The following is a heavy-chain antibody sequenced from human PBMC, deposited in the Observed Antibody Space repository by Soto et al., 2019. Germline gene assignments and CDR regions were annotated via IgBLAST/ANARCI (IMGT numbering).Heavy chain of an antibody. Sequence: SETLSLTCTVSGGSISSGDYYWSWIRQPPGKGLEWIGYIYYSGSTYYNPSLKSRVTISVDTSKNQFSLKLSSVTAADTAVYYCARIYYGSGSYYRRGWFDPWGQGTLVTVSS. CDR1: GGSISSGDYY. CDR3: ARIYYGSGSYYRRGWFDP. D-gene: IGHD3-10*01. CDR2: IYYSGST. V-gene: IGHV4-30-4*01. J-gene: IGHJ5*02.